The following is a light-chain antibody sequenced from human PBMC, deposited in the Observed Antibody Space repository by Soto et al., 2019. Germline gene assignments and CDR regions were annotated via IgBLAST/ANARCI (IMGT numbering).Light chain of an antibody. Sequence: DIQMTQSPSTLSASVGDRVTITCRASQSISSWLAWYQQKPGKAPKLLIYKASSLESGVPSRFSGSGSGTEFTLTISSLQPDDFAVYYCKQYKEWPPFTFGQGTRLEI. CDR1: QSISSW. V-gene: IGKV1-5*03. CDR3: KQYKEWPPFT. CDR2: KAS. J-gene: IGKJ5*01.